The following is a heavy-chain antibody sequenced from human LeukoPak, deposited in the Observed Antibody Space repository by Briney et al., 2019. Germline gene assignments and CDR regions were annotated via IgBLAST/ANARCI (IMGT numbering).Heavy chain of an antibody. D-gene: IGHD3-3*01. J-gene: IGHJ4*02. CDR1: GGTFSSYA. Sequence: ASVKVPCKASGGTFSSYAISWVRQAPGQGLEWMGWMNPNSGNTGYAQKFQGRVTMTRNTSISTAYMELSSLRSEDTAVYYCARGTTGFGVVSRYWGQGTLVTVSS. V-gene: IGHV1-8*02. CDR3: ARGTTGFGVVSRY. CDR2: MNPNSGNT.